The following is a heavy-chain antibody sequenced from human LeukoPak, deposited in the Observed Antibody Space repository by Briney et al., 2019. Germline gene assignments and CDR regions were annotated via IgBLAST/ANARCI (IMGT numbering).Heavy chain of an antibody. CDR2: INTDGSER. J-gene: IGHJ4*02. V-gene: IGHV3-7*01. CDR1: GFTISGHW. D-gene: IGHD1-20*01. Sequence: PGGSLRLSCAASGFTISGHWMAWVRQAPGKGLEWVADINTDGSERYYVDSVRGRFTISRDNAKNSLYLQMNSLRAEDTAVYYCARSNWNSFDCWGQGTLVTVAS. CDR3: ARSNWNSFDC.